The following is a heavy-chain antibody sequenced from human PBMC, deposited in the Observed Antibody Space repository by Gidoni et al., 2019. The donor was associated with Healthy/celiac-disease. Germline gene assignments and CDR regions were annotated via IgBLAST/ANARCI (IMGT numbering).Heavy chain of an antibody. V-gene: IGHV3-11*01. CDR2: ISISGTTI. CDR3: AREGTMVRGVRNDY. Sequence: QVQLVECGGGLVKPGGALRLHWVASGCTLSDYSMSWIRQAPWKGLGGVSYISISGTTIYYADSVKGLFTISRYNAKNSLYLQMNSLRAEDSAVYYCAREGTMVRGVRNDYWGQGTLVTVSS. CDR1: GCTLSDYS. J-gene: IGHJ4*02. D-gene: IGHD3-10*01.